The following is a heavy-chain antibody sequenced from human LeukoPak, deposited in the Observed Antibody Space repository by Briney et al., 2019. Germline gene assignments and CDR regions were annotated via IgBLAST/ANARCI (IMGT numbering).Heavy chain of an antibody. Sequence: PSETLSLTCTVSGGSISSYYWSWIRQPAGKGLEWIGRIYTSGSTNYNPSLKSRVNISVDKSKNQFSLKLSSVTAADTAVYYCARAGDYYDSSGGYWYFDLWGRGTLVTVSS. J-gene: IGHJ2*01. CDR2: IYTSGST. V-gene: IGHV4-4*07. D-gene: IGHD3-22*01. CDR3: ARAGDYYDSSGGYWYFDL. CDR1: GGSISSYY.